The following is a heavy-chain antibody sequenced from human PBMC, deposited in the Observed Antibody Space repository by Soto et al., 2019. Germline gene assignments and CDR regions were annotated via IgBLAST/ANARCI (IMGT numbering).Heavy chain of an antibody. CDR1: GYTFTSYG. J-gene: IGHJ5*02. D-gene: IGHD2-2*01. CDR3: ARLYCSSTSCARRGNSFDP. Sequence: QVQLVQSGAEVKKPGASVKVSCKASGYTFTSYGISWVRQAPGQGLEWMGWISAYNGNTNYAQKLQGRVTMTTDTSTSTAYMELRSLGSDDTAVYYCARLYCSSTSCARRGNSFDPWGQGTLVTVSS. V-gene: IGHV1-18*01. CDR2: ISAYNGNT.